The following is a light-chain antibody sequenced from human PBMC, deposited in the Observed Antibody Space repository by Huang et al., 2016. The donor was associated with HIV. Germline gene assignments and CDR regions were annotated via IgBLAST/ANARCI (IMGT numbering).Light chain of an antibody. CDR1: QTINNN. V-gene: IGKV3-15*01. Sequence: EILMTQSPGTLSVSPGERATLSCRASQTINNNLAWYQQKPGHPPRLLLFDESTRATGIPARLSGSGSGTEFPLTISSLQSEDFATYYCQQYNDWPRTFGQGTNVEIK. CDR2: DES. CDR3: QQYNDWPRT. J-gene: IGKJ1*01.